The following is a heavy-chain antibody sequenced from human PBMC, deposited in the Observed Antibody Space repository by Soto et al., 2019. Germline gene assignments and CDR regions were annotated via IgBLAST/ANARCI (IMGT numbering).Heavy chain of an antibody. J-gene: IGHJ4*02. D-gene: IGHD3-10*01. V-gene: IGHV6-1*01. CDR2: TYYRSKWYN. CDR1: GDSVSSNCVA. Sequence: SQTLSLTCAISGDSVSSNCVAWNSIRQYPTKGLEWLGRTYYRSKWYNDYAVSVKSRITINPDTSKNQFSLQLNSVTPEDMAVYYCARDEAPGLWDYWGQGTLVTVSS. CDR3: ARDEAPGLWDY.